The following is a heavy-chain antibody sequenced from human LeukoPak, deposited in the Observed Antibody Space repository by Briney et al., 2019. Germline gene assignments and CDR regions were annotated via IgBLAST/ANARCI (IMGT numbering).Heavy chain of an antibody. CDR2: SNPNSGGT. D-gene: IGHD3-22*01. CDR1: GYTFTGYY. Sequence: ASVKDSCKASGYTFTGYYMHWVRPAPGQGREWMGWSNPNSGGTNYAQKFQRRVTMTRDTSISTAYMELSRLRSDDTAVYCCARAEDSSGYYGYWGQGTLVTVSS. V-gene: IGHV1-2*02. J-gene: IGHJ4*02. CDR3: ARAEDSSGYYGY.